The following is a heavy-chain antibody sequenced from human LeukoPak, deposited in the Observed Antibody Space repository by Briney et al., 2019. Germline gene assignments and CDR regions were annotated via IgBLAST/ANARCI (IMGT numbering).Heavy chain of an antibody. Sequence: ASVKVSCKASGYIFTSYYMHWVRQAPGQGLEWMGIINPSGGSTTYAQKFQGRVTMTRDTSTSTVYMELSSLRSEDTAVYYCARDREDNSSWYWFDPWGQGTLVTVSS. D-gene: IGHD6-13*01. CDR3: ARDREDNSSWYWFDP. V-gene: IGHV1-46*01. CDR1: GYIFTSYY. J-gene: IGHJ5*02. CDR2: INPSGGST.